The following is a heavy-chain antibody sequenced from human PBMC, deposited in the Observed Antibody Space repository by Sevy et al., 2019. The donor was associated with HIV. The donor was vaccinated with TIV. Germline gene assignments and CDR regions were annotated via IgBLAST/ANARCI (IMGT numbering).Heavy chain of an antibody. CDR3: TVDRAFLRPEYFFDY. J-gene: IGHJ4*02. CDR2: INLNSGAT. CDR1: GYTFTRYY. V-gene: IGHV1-2*02. Sequence: ASVKVSCKASGYTFTRYYMHWVRHAPGQGLEWMGWINLNSGATNYAQKFQGRVTMTRDTSITTAYMELSRLTSDDAAVYYCTVDRAFLRPEYFFDYWGQGTLVTVSS. D-gene: IGHD3-9*01.